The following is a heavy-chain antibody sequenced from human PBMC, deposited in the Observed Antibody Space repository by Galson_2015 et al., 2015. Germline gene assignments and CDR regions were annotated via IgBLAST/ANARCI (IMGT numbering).Heavy chain of an antibody. J-gene: IGHJ4*02. CDR1: GFTFTSSA. V-gene: IGHV1-58*01. Sequence: SVKVSCKASGFTFTSSAVQWVRQARGQRLEWIGWIVVGSGNTNYAQKFQERVTITRDMSTSTAYMELSSLRSEDTAVYYCAADLGSYDFWSGQDYWGQGTLVTVSS. CDR2: IVVGSGNT. D-gene: IGHD3-3*01. CDR3: AADLGSYDFWSGQDY.